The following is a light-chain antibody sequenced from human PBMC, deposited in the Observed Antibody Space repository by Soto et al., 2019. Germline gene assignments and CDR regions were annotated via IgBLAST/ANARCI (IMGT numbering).Light chain of an antibody. CDR1: QSVGGSS. V-gene: IGKV3-20*01. CDR3: QQYGSSPCT. CDR2: GAS. J-gene: IGKJ3*01. Sequence: ETVLTQSPGTLSLSPGERATVSCRASQSVGGSSLAWYQQRPGQAPRLLIYGASSRATGIPDRFSGSGSGTDFTLTISRLEPEDFAVYYCQQYGSSPCTFGPGTKVDIK.